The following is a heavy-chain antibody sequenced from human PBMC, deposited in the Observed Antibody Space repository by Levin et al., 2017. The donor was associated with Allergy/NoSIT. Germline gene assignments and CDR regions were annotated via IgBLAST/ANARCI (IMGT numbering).Heavy chain of an antibody. J-gene: IGHJ6*02. CDR3: ARGNPDDSYDSSGSYYYYYGMDV. V-gene: IGHV4-59*01. CDR1: GSSISNYY. Sequence: SETLSLTCTVSGSSISNYYWSWIRQPPGKGLEWIGYIYYSGSTNYNPSLKSRVTISINTPNKQFSLKLTSVTAADTAVYYCARGNPDDSYDSSGSYYYYYGMDVWGQGTTVTVSS. D-gene: IGHD3-22*01. CDR2: IYYSGST.